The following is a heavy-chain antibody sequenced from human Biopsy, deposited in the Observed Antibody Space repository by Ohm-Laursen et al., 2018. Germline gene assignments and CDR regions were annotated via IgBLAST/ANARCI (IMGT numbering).Heavy chain of an antibody. Sequence: GSLRLSCAASGFTFSDYYMSWIRQAPGKGLEWVSYLSSRGSNIYYADSVKGRFTVFRDNANNSLFLQMNSLRAEDTAVYYCARFPYCWSGYYVDSWGQGTLVTVSS. CDR3: ARFPYCWSGYYVDS. V-gene: IGHV3-11*01. CDR1: GFTFSDYY. CDR2: LSSRGSNI. D-gene: IGHD3-3*01. J-gene: IGHJ4*02.